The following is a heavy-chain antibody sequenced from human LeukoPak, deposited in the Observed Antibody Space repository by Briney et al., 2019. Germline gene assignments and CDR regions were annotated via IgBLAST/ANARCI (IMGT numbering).Heavy chain of an antibody. J-gene: IGHJ6*02. CDR3: AKDDGSGSYYSRGWVYYYGMDV. V-gene: IGHV3-43D*03. CDR2: ISWDGGST. Sequence: GGSLRLSCAASGFTFDDYAMHWVRQAPGKGLEWVSLISWDGGSTYYADSVKGRFTISRDNSKNSLYLQMNSLRAEDTALYYCAKDDGSGSYYSRGWVYYYGMDVWGQGTTVTVSS. CDR1: GFTFDDYA. D-gene: IGHD3-10*01.